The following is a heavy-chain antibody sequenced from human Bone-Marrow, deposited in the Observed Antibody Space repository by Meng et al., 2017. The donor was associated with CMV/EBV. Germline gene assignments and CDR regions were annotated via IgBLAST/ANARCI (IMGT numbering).Heavy chain of an antibody. D-gene: IGHD3-10*01. V-gene: IGHV4-39*07. Sequence: GSLRLSCTVSGGSISSYYWSWIRQPPGKGLEWIGSIYYSGSTYYNPSLKSRVTISVDTSKNQFSLKLSSVTAADTAVYYCARVPGWHYYGSGSCGRGPDFWGQGTLVTVSS. CDR2: IYYSGST. J-gene: IGHJ4*02. CDR3: ARVPGWHYYGSGSCGRGPDF. CDR1: GGSISSYY.